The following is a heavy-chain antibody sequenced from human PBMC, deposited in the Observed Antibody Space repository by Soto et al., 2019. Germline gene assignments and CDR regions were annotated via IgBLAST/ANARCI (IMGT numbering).Heavy chain of an antibody. D-gene: IGHD3-3*01. V-gene: IGHV1-46*01. CDR1: GYNFFNYY. J-gene: IGHJ5*02. Sequence: QVQLVQSGAEVKKPGASVKVSCKASGYNFFNYYVHWVRQAPGQGLEWVGIIDPSDDYTFYAEKFQGRVTLTAEASTSTLFMEVARLTSADTAIYFCAKVGVKRAKDCSSGYYNWFDTWGQGTLVTVSS. CDR2: IDPSDDYT. CDR3: AKVGVKRAKDCSSGYYNWFDT.